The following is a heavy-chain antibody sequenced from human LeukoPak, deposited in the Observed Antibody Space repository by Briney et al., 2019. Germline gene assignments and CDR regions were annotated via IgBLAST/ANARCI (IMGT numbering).Heavy chain of an antibody. Sequence: GASVKVSCKASGYTFTSYGISWVRQAPGQGLEWMGWINPNSGDTNYAQRFQGRVTMTTDTSTSTAYMELRSLRSDDTAVYYCARGFPPRRNYDSSGYYSYYFDYWGQGTLVTVSS. J-gene: IGHJ4*02. CDR3: ARGFPPRRNYDSSGYYSYYFDY. D-gene: IGHD3-22*01. CDR1: GYTFTSYG. CDR2: INPNSGDT. V-gene: IGHV1-18*01.